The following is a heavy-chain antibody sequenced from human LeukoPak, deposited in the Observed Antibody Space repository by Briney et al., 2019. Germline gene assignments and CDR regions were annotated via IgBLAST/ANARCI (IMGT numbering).Heavy chain of an antibody. CDR3: AREGFTVTHSPGRYYYYYMDV. D-gene: IGHD4-17*01. V-gene: IGHV3-33*01. CDR2: IWYDGSNK. J-gene: IGHJ6*03. Sequence: GRSLRLSCAASGFTFSSYGMHWVRQAPGKGLEWVAVIWYDGSNKYCADSVKGRFTISRDNSKNTLYLQMNSLRAEDTAVYYCAREGFTVTHSPGRYYYYYMDVWGKGTTVTVSS. CDR1: GFTFSSYG.